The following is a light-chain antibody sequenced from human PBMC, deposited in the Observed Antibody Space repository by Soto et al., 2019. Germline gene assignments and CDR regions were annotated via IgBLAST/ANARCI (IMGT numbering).Light chain of an antibody. Sequence: EIVLPPSPGTLSLSPGEIAPLSFIASQSISTYLAWYQQKPGQAPRLLMSGASTRATGVPDRFSGSGSGTEFTLTISSLQAEDFAVYYCQQYHNWPPWTCGHGTTGDIK. CDR3: QQYHNWPPWT. CDR2: GAS. CDR1: QSISTY. V-gene: IGKV3-15*01. J-gene: IGKJ1*01.